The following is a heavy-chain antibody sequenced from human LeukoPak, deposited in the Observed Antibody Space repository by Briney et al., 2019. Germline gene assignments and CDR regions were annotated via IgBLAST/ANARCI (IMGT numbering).Heavy chain of an antibody. V-gene: IGHV4-39*07. CDR3: ARGRVITIFGRRPFTLGP. CDR2: IYYSGST. CDR1: GGSISSSSYY. Sequence: PSETLSLTCTVSGGSISSSSYYWGWIRQPPGKGLEWIGSIYYSGSTYYNPSLKSRVTISVDTSKNQFSLKLSSVTAADTDVYYCARGRVITIFGRRPFTLGPWGQGTLVTVSS. J-gene: IGHJ5*02. D-gene: IGHD3-3*01.